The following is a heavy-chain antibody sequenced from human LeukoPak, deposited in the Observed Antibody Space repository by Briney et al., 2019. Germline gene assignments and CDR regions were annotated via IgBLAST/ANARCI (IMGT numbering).Heavy chain of an antibody. CDR3: ARFIAVAGTGI. Sequence: PSETLSLTCAVYGGSSSGYYWSWIRQPPGKGLEWIGEINHSGSTNYNPSLKSRVTISVDTSKNQFSLKLSSVTAADTAVYYCARFIAVAGTGIWGQGTMVTVSS. D-gene: IGHD6-19*01. J-gene: IGHJ3*02. V-gene: IGHV4-34*01. CDR2: INHSGST. CDR1: GGSSSGYY.